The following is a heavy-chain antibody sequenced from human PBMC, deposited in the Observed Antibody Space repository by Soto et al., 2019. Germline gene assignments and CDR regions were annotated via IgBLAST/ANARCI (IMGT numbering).Heavy chain of an antibody. CDR3: AKTGTDGSWFDP. J-gene: IGHJ5*02. CDR1: GFSLSTSGMR. D-gene: IGHD1-1*01. Sequence: VSGPTLVNPTQTLTLTCTSSGFSLSTSGMRVSWIRQPPGKALEWLARIDWDDDKFYSTSLRTRLTISKDTSKNQVVLTMTNMYPVDTATYYCAKTGTDGSWFDPWGQGTLVTVSS. CDR2: IDWDDDK. V-gene: IGHV2-70*04.